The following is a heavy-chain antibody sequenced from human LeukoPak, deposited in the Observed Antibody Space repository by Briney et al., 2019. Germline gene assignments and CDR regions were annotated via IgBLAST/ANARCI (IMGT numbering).Heavy chain of an antibody. D-gene: IGHD6-13*01. J-gene: IGHJ4*02. CDR1: GFTFSTYG. CDR2: IRYDGGNG. V-gene: IGHV3-30*02. CDR3: AKDPHSSSLDYFDY. Sequence: GGSLRLSCAASGFTFSTYGMHWVRQAPGKGLEWVAFIRYDGGNGYYADSVKGRFTISRDNSKNTLYLQMNSLTTEDTAVYYCAKDPHSSSLDYFDYWGQGTLVTVSS.